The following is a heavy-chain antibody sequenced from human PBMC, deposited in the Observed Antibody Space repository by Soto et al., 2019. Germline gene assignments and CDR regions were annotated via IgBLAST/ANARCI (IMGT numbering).Heavy chain of an antibody. D-gene: IGHD6-13*01. V-gene: IGHV1-18*01. CDR2: ISAYNGNT. Sequence: ASVKVSCKASGYTFTSYGISWVRQAPGQGLEWMGWISAYNGNTNYAQKLQGRVTMTTDTSTSTAYMELRSLRSDDTAVYYCARRIAAAGTRYFDYWAQETLLTVSS. CDR1: GYTFTSYG. CDR3: ARRIAAAGTRYFDY. J-gene: IGHJ4*02.